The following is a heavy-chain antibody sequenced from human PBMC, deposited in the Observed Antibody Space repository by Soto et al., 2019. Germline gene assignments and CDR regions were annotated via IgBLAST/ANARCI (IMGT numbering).Heavy chain of an antibody. CDR2: ISGSGGST. Sequence: EVQLLESGGGLVQPGGSLRLSCAASGFTFSSYAMSWIRQAPGKGLEWVSAISGSGGSTYYADSVKGRFTISRDNSKNTLYMQMNSLRAEDTAVYYCAKADLVVVPAANFDYWGQGTLVTVSS. J-gene: IGHJ4*02. D-gene: IGHD2-2*01. CDR3: AKADLVVVPAANFDY. CDR1: GFTFSSYA. V-gene: IGHV3-23*01.